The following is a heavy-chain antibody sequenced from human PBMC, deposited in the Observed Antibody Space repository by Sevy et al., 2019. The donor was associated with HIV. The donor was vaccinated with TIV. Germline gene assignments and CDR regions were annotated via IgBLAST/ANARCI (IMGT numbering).Heavy chain of an antibody. J-gene: IGHJ4*02. V-gene: IGHV1-18*04. CDR3: ARVPTGYGDYIDYFDH. CDR2: IYPYNGNT. CDR1: GYTFSRYG. Sequence: ASVKVSCKASGYTFSRYGISWVRRAPGRGLEWMGWIYPYNGNTNYPWKLQGRVTMTTDTSRSTAYMELRSLKSDDTALYYCARVPTGYGDYIDYFDHWGQGTLVTVS. D-gene: IGHD5-12*01.